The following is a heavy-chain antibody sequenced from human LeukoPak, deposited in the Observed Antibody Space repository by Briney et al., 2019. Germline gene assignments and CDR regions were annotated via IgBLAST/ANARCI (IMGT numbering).Heavy chain of an antibody. J-gene: IGHJ6*02. D-gene: IGHD6-13*01. V-gene: IGHV1-46*01. Sequence: GGSLRLSCAASGFTFSSYAMSWVRQAPGQGLEWMGIINPSGGSTSYAQKFQGRVTMTRDTSTSTVYMELSSLRSEDTAVYYCARERRIAAAGTGFSHTYYYYGMDVWGQGTTVTVSS. CDR2: INPSGGST. CDR3: ARERRIAAAGTGFSHTYYYYGMDV. CDR1: GFTFSSYA.